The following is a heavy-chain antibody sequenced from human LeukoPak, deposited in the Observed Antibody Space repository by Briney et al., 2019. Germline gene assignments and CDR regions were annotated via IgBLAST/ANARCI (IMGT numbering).Heavy chain of an antibody. Sequence: GGSLRRSCAASGFTFSSYGMSWVRQAPGKGLEWVSAISGSGGSTYYADSVKGRFTISRDNSKNTLYLQMNSLRAEDTAVYYCAKDTPYCSSTSCSSFDYWGQGTLVTVSS. CDR2: ISGSGGST. D-gene: IGHD2-2*01. J-gene: IGHJ4*02. CDR3: AKDTPYCSSTSCSSFDY. V-gene: IGHV3-23*01. CDR1: GFTFSSYG.